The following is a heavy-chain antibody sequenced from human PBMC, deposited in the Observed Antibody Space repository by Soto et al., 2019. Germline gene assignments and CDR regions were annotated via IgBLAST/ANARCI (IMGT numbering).Heavy chain of an antibody. CDR2: LSSESTFI. CDR3: ARVRSGTYNAFDL. D-gene: IGHD1-26*01. Sequence: QVQLVESGGGLVRPGGSLRLSCAASGFTFSTFSMNWVRQAPGKGLEWVSFLSSESTFISYADSVKGRFTISRDNSKKSLFLQMDSLRVEDTAVYYCARVRSGTYNAFDLWGQGTVVTVSS. CDR1: GFTFSTFS. J-gene: IGHJ3*01. V-gene: IGHV3-11*06.